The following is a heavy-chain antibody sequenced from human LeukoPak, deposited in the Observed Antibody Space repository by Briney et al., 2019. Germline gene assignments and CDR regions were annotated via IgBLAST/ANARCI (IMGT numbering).Heavy chain of an antibody. J-gene: IGHJ4*02. Sequence: SETLSLTCAVYGGSFSGYSWSWIRQSPGKGLEWIGEVNHSGSTNYNPSLKSGVTISVDKSKNQLSLKLGSVTDADTAVYYCARDVTGSDSDYWGQGTLVTVSS. V-gene: IGHV4-34*01. D-gene: IGHD1-1*01. CDR1: GGSFSGYS. CDR2: VNHSGST. CDR3: ARDVTGSDSDY.